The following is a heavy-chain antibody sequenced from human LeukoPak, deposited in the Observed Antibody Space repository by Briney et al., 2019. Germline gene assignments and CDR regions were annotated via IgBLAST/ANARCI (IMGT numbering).Heavy chain of an antibody. CDR1: GFTFSDYY. CDR2: ISGSGSTT. J-gene: IGHJ4*02. D-gene: IGHD3-10*01. CDR3: AKLMRGSGSYFPPSDY. Sequence: GGSLRLSCAASGFTFSDYYMSWIRQAPGQGLEFVSYISGSGSTTYYADSVEGRFTISRDNAKSSLFLQMNNLRAEDTAVYYCAKLMRGSGSYFPPSDYWGQGALVTVSS. V-gene: IGHV3-11*01.